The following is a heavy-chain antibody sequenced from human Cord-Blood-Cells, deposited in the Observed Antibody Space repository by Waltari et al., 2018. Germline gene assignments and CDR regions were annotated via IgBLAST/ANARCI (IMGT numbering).Heavy chain of an antibody. CDR3: ARGWTGTYAFDI. D-gene: IGHD1-7*01. CDR2: INHSGST. J-gene: IGHJ3*02. V-gene: IGHV4-34*01. CDR1: GGSFSGYY. Sequence: QVQLQQWGAGLLKPSETLSLTCAVYGGSFSGYYWSWIRQPPGKGLEWIGEINHSGSTNYNPSLKSRVTISVDMSKNQFSLKLSSVTAADTAVYYCARGWTGTYAFDIWGQGTMVTDSS.